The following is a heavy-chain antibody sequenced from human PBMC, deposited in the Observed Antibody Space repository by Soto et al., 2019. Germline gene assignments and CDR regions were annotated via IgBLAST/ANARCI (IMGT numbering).Heavy chain of an antibody. J-gene: IGHJ4*02. V-gene: IGHV3-23*01. D-gene: IGHD1-1*01. CDR2: ISGSGGTA. Sequence: EVQLLESGGGSVQPGGSLRLSCAASGFTFSSYAMHWVRRPPGKGLEWVSSISGSGGTAYYADSVKGRFSISRDSLVNTLFLQMNSLRADYTAVYYCAKRLGQCWKVDYCGQGTPVPVSP. CDR3: AKRLGQCWKVDY. CDR1: GFTFSSYA.